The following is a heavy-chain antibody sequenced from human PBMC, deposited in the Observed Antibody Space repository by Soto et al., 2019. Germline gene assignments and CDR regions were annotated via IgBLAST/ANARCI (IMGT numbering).Heavy chain of an antibody. D-gene: IGHD3-3*01. Sequence: GGSLILSCAASGLTFTSYAMSWVRQPAGQWLEWGSAVSGSGGSPYYADAVNGRFTISRDNSKTTLYLHMNSLSAEDTAVYYGAKGELPRGIPIFGVVRKSPYYYYGMDVWGQGTTLTV. CDR1: GLTFTSYA. V-gene: IGHV3-23*01. CDR2: VSGSGGSP. CDR3: AKGELPRGIPIFGVVRKSPYYYYGMDV. J-gene: IGHJ6*02.